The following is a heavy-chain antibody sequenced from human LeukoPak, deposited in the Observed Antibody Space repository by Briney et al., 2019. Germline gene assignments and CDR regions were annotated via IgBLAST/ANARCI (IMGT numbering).Heavy chain of an antibody. V-gene: IGHV3-23*01. CDR3: AKGRDFWSGSHY. D-gene: IGHD3-3*01. CDR1: GFTFSSYA. CDR2: ISGCGGST. Sequence: GGSLRLSCAASGFTFSSYAMSWVRQAPGKGLEWVSAISGCGGSTYYADSVKGRFTISRDNSKNTLYLQMNSLRAEDTAVYYCAKGRDFWSGSHYWGQGTLVTVSS. J-gene: IGHJ4*02.